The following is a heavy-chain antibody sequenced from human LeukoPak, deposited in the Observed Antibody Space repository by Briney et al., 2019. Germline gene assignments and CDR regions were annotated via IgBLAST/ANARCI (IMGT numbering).Heavy chain of an antibody. Sequence: GGSLRLSCAASGFTFSSYWMSWVRQAPGKGLEWVANIKQDGSEKYYVDSVKGRFTISRDNSKNTLYPQMNSLRAEDTAVYYCARAYYDSSRRLYDAFDIWGQGTMVTVSS. CDR3: ARAYYDSSRRLYDAFDI. V-gene: IGHV3-7*01. J-gene: IGHJ3*02. CDR1: GFTFSSYW. D-gene: IGHD3-22*01. CDR2: IKQDGSEK.